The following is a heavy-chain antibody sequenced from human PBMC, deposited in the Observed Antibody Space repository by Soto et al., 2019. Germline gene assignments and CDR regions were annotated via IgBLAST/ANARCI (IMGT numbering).Heavy chain of an antibody. D-gene: IGHD3-3*01. V-gene: IGHV1-24*01. J-gene: IGHJ3*02. CDR3: ATGRLLEWFTDAFDI. CDR1: GGTFSSYA. Sequence: AAVKVSCKASGGTFSSYAISWVRQAPGKGLEWMGGFDPEDGETIYAQKFQGRVTMTEDTSTDTAYMELSSLRSEDTAVYYCATGRLLEWFTDAFDIWGQGTMVTVSS. CDR2: FDPEDGET.